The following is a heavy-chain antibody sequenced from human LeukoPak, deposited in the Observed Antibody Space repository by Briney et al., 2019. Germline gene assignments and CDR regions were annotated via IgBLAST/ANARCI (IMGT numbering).Heavy chain of an antibody. V-gene: IGHV3-23*01. CDR1: GFRFSSYA. CDR2: ISGSAGST. Sequence: QPGGSLRLSCAASGFRFSSYAMSWVRQAPGKGLEWVSTISGSAGSTYYADSVKGRFTISRDNFKNTLYLQMNSLRAEDTAVYYCARDRGRPIRSGYFDVFDLWGQGTMVTVSS. D-gene: IGHD3-3*01. CDR3: ARDRGRPIRSGYFDVFDL. J-gene: IGHJ3*01.